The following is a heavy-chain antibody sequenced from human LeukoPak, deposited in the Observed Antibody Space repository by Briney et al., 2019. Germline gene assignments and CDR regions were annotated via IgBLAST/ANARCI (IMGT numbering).Heavy chain of an antibody. V-gene: IGHV1-2*02. CDR1: GYTFTGYY. CDR2: INPNSGGT. D-gene: IGHD1-26*01. J-gene: IGHJ5*02. CDR3: ARPQYSGSYINWFDP. Sequence: ASVKVSCKASGYTFTGYYMHWVRQAPGQGLEWMGWINPNSGGTNYAQKFQGRVTMTRDTSISTAYMELSRLRSDDTAVYYCARPQYSGSYINWFDPWGQGTLVTVSS.